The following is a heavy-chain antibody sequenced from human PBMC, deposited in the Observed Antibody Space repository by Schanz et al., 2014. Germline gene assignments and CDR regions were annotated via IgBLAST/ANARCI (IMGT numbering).Heavy chain of an antibody. CDR3: AKGLYYDNTGGGFDY. V-gene: IGHV3-23*01. J-gene: IGHJ4*02. D-gene: IGHD3-16*01. Sequence: DVQLLESGGGLVQPGGSLRLSCAASGFTFNSYAMTWVRQAPGKGLEWVSSISSSGSYIYYADSVKGRFTISRDNSKTTLSLQMNSLRAEDTAVYYCAKGLYYDNTGGGFDYWGQGTLVTVSS. CDR1: GFTFNSYA. CDR2: ISSSGSYI.